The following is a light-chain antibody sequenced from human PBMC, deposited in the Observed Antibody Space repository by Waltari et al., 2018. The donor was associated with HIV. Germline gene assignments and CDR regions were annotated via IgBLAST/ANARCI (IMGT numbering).Light chain of an antibody. CDR3: QHSRA. CDR1: QTINNH. Sequence: DIQMTQSPSSVSASVGDRVTITCRASQTINNHLNWYQQRPGKAPKLLIYAASSLQNGVPSRVSGSGSGTDFTLTSSSLQPEDFTTFFCQHSRAFGQGTKVEIK. V-gene: IGKV1-39*01. J-gene: IGKJ1*01. CDR2: AAS.